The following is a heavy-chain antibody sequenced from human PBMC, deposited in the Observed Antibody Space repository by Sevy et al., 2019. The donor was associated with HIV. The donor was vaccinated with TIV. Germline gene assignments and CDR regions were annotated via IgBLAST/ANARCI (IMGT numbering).Heavy chain of an antibody. CDR3: AKKMGGGSGMAFLVDS. J-gene: IGHJ4*02. Sequence: GGSLRLSCAASGFTFSNFAMGWVRQAPGKGLDWISVISGSGDYKYYADSVKGRFTISRDKSKNTLSLQMNGLGAEDTAIFYCAKKMGGGSGMAFLVDSWGQGTLVTVSS. D-gene: IGHD5-18*01. CDR2: ISGSGDYK. V-gene: IGHV3-23*01. CDR1: GFTFSNFA.